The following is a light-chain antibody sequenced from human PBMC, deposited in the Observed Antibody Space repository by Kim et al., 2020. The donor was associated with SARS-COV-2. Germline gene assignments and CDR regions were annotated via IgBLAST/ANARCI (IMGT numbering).Light chain of an antibody. CDR3: QQFYNYPLT. V-gene: IGKV1D-13*01. J-gene: IGKJ4*01. Sequence: AIQLTQSPSSLSATVGDRVTIPCRASQGINIALAWYQQEPGKAPKFLIYDASSLESGVPFRFSGGGSGTDFTLTLSSLQPEDFATYYCQQFYNYPLTFGGGTKVDIK. CDR2: DAS. CDR1: QGINIA.